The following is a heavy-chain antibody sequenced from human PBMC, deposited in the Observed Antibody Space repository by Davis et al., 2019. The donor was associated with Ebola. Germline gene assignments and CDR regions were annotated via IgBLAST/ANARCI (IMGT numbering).Heavy chain of an antibody. V-gene: IGHV1-18*04. CDR3: AREGVAAAVDP. CDR1: GYTFTGYY. Sequence: ASVKVSCKASGYTFTGYYMHWVRQAPGQGLEWMGWISAYNGNTNYAQKLQGRVTMTTDTSTSTAYMELRSLRSDDTAVYYCAREGVAAAVDPWGQGTLVTVSS. D-gene: IGHD6-13*01. CDR2: ISAYNGNT. J-gene: IGHJ5*02.